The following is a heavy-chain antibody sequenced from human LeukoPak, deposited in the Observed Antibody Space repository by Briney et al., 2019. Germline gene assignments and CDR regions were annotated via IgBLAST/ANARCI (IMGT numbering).Heavy chain of an antibody. CDR1: GFTFSNYG. Sequence: GGSLRLSCAASGFTFSNYGMHWVRQAPGKGLEWVTFIRYDGSNKYYADSVKGRFTISRDNSKNTLYLQMNSLRVEDTAMYCCAKVEMATSPGGIDYWGQGTLVTVSS. D-gene: IGHD5-24*01. CDR3: AKVEMATSPGGIDY. CDR2: IRYDGSNK. V-gene: IGHV3-30*02. J-gene: IGHJ4*02.